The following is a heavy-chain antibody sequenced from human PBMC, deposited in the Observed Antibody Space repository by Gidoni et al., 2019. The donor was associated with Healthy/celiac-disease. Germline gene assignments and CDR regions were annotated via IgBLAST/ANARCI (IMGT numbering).Heavy chain of an antibody. CDR2: ISYDGSNK. D-gene: IGHD2-2*02. Sequence: QVQLVESGGGVVQPGRSLRLSCAASGFTFSSYAMHWVRQAPGKGLEWVAVISYDGSNKYYADSVKGRFTISRDNSKNTLYLQMNSLRAEDTAVYYCARDPHCSSTSCYTFFDYWGQGTLVTVSS. CDR1: GFTFSSYA. CDR3: ARDPHCSSTSCYTFFDY. V-gene: IGHV3-30-3*01. J-gene: IGHJ4*02.